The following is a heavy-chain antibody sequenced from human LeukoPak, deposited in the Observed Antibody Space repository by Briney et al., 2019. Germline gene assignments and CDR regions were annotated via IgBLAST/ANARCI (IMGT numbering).Heavy chain of an antibody. Sequence: PGGSLRLSCAASGFTFSSYAMSWVRQAPGKGLEWVSAISGSGGSTYYADSVKGRFTISRDNAKNSLYLQMNSLRAEDTAVYYCARAHNWKYGTFDYWGQGTLVTVSS. J-gene: IGHJ4*02. V-gene: IGHV3-23*01. CDR1: GFTFSSYA. D-gene: IGHD1-7*01. CDR2: ISGSGGST. CDR3: ARAHNWKYGTFDY.